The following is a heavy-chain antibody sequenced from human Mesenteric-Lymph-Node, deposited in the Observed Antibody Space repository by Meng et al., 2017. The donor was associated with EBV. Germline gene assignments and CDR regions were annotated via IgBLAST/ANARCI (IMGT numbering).Heavy chain of an antibody. D-gene: IGHD2-21*02. J-gene: IGHJ4*02. CDR3: AHRSILRIFDY. V-gene: IGHV2-5*02. Sequence: QITLKESGPTLVKPTQTLTLTCTFSGFSLSVTGVGVGWIRQPPGKAPEWLGIIYWDDDQHYSPSLKSRLTITKDTSKNQVVLTMTNMDTVDTATYYCAHRSILRIFDYWGQGTMVTVSA. CDR2: IYWDDDQ. CDR1: GFSLSVTGVG.